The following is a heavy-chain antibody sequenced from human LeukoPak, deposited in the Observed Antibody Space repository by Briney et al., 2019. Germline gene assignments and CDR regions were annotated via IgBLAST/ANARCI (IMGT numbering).Heavy chain of an antibody. CDR2: IRFDGTNK. CDR1: GFTFSTYG. CDR3: AKGYCSGSCYNRLDY. Sequence: GGSLRLSCAASGFTFSTYGMHWVRQAPGKGLEWVAFIRFDGTNKYYADSVKGRFAISRDSSKNTLYLQMNSLRAEDTAVYYCAKGYCSGSCYNRLDYWGQGTLVTVSS. D-gene: IGHD2-15*01. V-gene: IGHV3-30*02. J-gene: IGHJ4*02.